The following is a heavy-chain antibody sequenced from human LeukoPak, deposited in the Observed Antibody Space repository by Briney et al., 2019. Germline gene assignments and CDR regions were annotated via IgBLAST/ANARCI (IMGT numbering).Heavy chain of an antibody. V-gene: IGHV4-39*01. CDR1: GGSISSSSYY. Sequence: SETLSLTCTVSGGSISSSSYYWGWIRQPPGKGLEWIGSSYYSGSTYYNPSLKSRVTISVDTSKNQFSLKLSSVTAADTAVYYCASTPAASINYYYYYYMDVWDKGTTVTVSS. CDR3: ASTPAASINYYYYYYMDV. D-gene: IGHD2-2*01. J-gene: IGHJ6*03. CDR2: SYYSGST.